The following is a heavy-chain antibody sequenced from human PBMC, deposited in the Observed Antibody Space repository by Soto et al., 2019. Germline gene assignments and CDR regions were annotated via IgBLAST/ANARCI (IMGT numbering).Heavy chain of an antibody. Sequence: GGSLRLSRAASGFSFRNAGMHWVRQAPCKWLEWVAVIWYDGSNKYYADSVKGRFNISRDNSKNMLYLQINSLRVDDTAVYYCARGINLDGNGGDWFDPWAQGPLVTVSS. J-gene: IGHJ5*02. CDR2: IWYDGSNK. CDR1: GFSFRNAG. D-gene: IGHD1-1*01. CDR3: ARGINLDGNGGDWFDP. V-gene: IGHV3-33*01.